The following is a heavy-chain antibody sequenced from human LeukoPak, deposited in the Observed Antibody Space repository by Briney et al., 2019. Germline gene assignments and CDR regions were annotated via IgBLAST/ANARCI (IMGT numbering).Heavy chain of an antibody. CDR1: GFTFSSYA. CDR2: ISYDGSNK. Sequence: GGSLRLSCAASGFTFSSYAMHWVRQAPGKGLEWVAVISYDGSNKYYADSVKGRFTISRDNSKNTLYLQMNSLRAEDTAVYYCAGPIDDFWSGYYKAYWGQGTLVTVSS. D-gene: IGHD3-3*01. CDR3: AGPIDDFWSGYYKAY. J-gene: IGHJ4*02. V-gene: IGHV3-30-3*01.